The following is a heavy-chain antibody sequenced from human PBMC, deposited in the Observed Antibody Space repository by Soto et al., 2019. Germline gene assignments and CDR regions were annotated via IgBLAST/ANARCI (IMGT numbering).Heavy chain of an antibody. Sequence: GASVKVSCKASGYTFTSYYMHWVRQAPGQGLEWMGIINPSGGSTSYAQKFQGRVTMTRDTSTSTVYMELSSLRSEDTAVYYCARDLYCSGGSCYSTDDAFDIWGQGTMVTVSS. J-gene: IGHJ3*02. CDR2: INPSGGST. CDR3: ARDLYCSGGSCYSTDDAFDI. V-gene: IGHV1-46*01. CDR1: GYTFTSYY. D-gene: IGHD2-15*01.